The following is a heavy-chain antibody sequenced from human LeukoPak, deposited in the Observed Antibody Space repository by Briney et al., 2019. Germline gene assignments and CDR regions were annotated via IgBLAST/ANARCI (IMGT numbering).Heavy chain of an antibody. V-gene: IGHV1-2*02. CDR1: GYTFTGYY. CDR2: IIPNSGGT. J-gene: IGHJ3*02. Sequence: ASVKVSCKASGYTFTGYYLHWVRQAPGQGLEWMGWIIPNSGGTNYAQKFQGRVTMTRDTSISTAYMELSRLRSDDTAVYYCARGLYYYDSSGYPADAFDIWGQGTMVTVSS. D-gene: IGHD3-22*01. CDR3: ARGLYYYDSSGYPADAFDI.